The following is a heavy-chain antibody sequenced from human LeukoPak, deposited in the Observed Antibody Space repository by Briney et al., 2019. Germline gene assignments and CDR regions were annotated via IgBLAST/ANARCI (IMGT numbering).Heavy chain of an antibody. Sequence: EASVKVSCKASGYTFTGYYMHWVRQAPGQGLEWMGWINPNSGGTNYAQKFQGRVTMTRDTSISTAYMELSRLRSDDTAVYYCAREVVGGSYYYYYYYYMDVWGKGTTVTVSS. CDR3: AREVVGGSYYYYYYYYMDV. J-gene: IGHJ6*03. V-gene: IGHV1-2*02. CDR2: INPNSGGT. CDR1: GYTFTGYY. D-gene: IGHD1-26*01.